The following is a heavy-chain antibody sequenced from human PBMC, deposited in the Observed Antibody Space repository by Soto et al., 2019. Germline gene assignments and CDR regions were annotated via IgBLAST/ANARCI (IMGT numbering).Heavy chain of an antibody. CDR3: ARVSGWYSGGCVDY. D-gene: IGHD6-19*01. CDR1: GFSLSTSGMC. Sequence: ESGPTLVNPTQTLTLTCTFSGFSLSTSGMCVSWIRQPPGKALEWLARIDWDDDKYYSTSLKTRLTISKDTSKNQVVLTMTNMDPVDTATYYCARVSGWYSGGCVDYWGQGTLVTVSS. J-gene: IGHJ4*02. V-gene: IGHV2-70*11. CDR2: IDWDDDK.